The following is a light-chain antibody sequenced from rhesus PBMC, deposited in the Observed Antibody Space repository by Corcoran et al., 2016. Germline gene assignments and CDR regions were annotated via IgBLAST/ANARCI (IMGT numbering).Light chain of an antibody. CDR1: QGMSSW. Sequence: DIQMTQSPSSLSASVGDTVTITCRASQGMSSWLAWYQQKPCKAPKLLIYTASSLQSGVPSRFIGSGSGTDFTLTISILQCEDFATYYCQQYSSRPLTFGGGTKVEIK. J-gene: IGKJ4*01. CDR3: QQYSSRPLT. CDR2: TAS. V-gene: IGKV1-22*01.